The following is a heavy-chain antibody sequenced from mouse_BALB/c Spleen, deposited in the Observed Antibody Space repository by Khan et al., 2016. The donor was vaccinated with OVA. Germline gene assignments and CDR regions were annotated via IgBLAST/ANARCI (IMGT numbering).Heavy chain of an antibody. V-gene: IGHV1-7*01. Sequence: QVQLHESWTELAKPGASVKMSFTASCDTFTSYWMHWVEQRPRQGLEWIGYINPTSGYTDYDQKFKYKATLTADKSSRTANMQLSSLTSDDSAVYSCASDRMDYWGQGTALTVSS. CDR2: INPTSGYT. J-gene: IGHJ4*01. CDR3: ASDRMDY. CDR1: CDTFTSYW.